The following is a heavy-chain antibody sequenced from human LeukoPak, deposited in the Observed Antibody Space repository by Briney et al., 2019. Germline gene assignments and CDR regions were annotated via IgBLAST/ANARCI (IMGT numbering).Heavy chain of an antibody. D-gene: IGHD2-21*01. CDR2: INQDGSER. Sequence: GGSLRLSCVASGFTYTDYWMMWVRQAPGKGLEWVAQINQDGSERYYVDSVRGRFTISRDNAKNSLDLQMNTLRAEDTAVYYCVRDATRGGDLDHWGQGTLVTVSS. V-gene: IGHV3-7*01. CDR1: GFTYTDYW. CDR3: VRDATRGGDLDH. J-gene: IGHJ4*02.